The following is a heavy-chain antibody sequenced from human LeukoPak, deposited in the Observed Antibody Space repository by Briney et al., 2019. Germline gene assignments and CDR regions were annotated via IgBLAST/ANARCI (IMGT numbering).Heavy chain of an antibody. Sequence: PSETLSLTCTVSGGSISSYYWSWIRQPPGKGLEWIGYIYYSGSTNYNPSLKSRVTISVDTSKNQFSLKLSSVTAADTAVYYCARGYSYYDYFDYWGQGTLVTVSS. V-gene: IGHV4-59*01. J-gene: IGHJ4*02. CDR2: IYYSGST. CDR3: ARGYSYYDYFDY. D-gene: IGHD5-18*01. CDR1: GGSISSYY.